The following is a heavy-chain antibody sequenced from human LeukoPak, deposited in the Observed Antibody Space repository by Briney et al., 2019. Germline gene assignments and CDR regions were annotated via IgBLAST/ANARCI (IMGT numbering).Heavy chain of an antibody. CDR1: GYIFTRYA. Sequence: ASVKVSCKATGYIFTRYAVTWVRQAPGQGLEWMGWISGYNDNTNYAQRFQGRVTMTIDSSARTANMDLRSLRSDDTAVYYCATTFCGGDCYRPTQKYGLDVWGQGTKVTVSS. CDR2: ISGYNDNT. V-gene: IGHV1-18*01. D-gene: IGHD2-21*02. J-gene: IGHJ6*02. CDR3: ATTFCGGDCYRPTQKYGLDV.